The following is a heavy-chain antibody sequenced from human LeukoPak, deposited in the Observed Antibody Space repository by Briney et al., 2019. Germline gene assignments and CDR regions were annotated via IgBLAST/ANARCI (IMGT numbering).Heavy chain of an antibody. V-gene: IGHV4-34*01. CDR2: INHSGST. J-gene: IGHJ5*02. Sequence: SETLSLTCAVYGESFSGYYWSWIRQPPGKGLEWIGEINHSGSTNYNPSLKSRVTISLDTSKNHFSLKLSSVTAADTAVYYCARTWLVRGWFDPWGQGTLVTVCS. CDR3: ARTWLVRGWFDP. D-gene: IGHD6-19*01. CDR1: GESFSGYY.